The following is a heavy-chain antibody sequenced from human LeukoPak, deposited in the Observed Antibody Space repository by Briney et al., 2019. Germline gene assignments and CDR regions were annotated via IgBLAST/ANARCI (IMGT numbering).Heavy chain of an antibody. CDR3: ARVSIFGVVIPPVF. Sequence: GGSLRLSCAASGFTFSSYAMHWVRQAPGKGLEWVAVISSDGSTKYYADSVKGRFTISRDNSKNTLYLQMNSLRAEDTAVYYCARVSIFGVVIPPVFWGQGTLVTVSS. J-gene: IGHJ4*02. D-gene: IGHD3-3*02. CDR2: ISSDGSTK. CDR1: GFTFSSYA. V-gene: IGHV3-30*01.